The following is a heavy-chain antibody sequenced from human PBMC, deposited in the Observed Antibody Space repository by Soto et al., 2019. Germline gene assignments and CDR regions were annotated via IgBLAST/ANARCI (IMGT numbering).Heavy chain of an antibody. V-gene: IGHV1-69*13. CDR2: IIPILATP. D-gene: IGHD2-8*02. CDR3: ATSVGIAPTGEDGMDV. J-gene: IGHJ6*02. Sequence: SVKVSCKASGGTFSIYGFSWVRQAPAQGPEWIGGIIPILATPNYAQKFQGRVTIVADESTTTVYMELSSLKFGDTAVYYCATSVGIAPTGEDGMDVWGQGTSVTVSS. CDR1: GGTFSIYG.